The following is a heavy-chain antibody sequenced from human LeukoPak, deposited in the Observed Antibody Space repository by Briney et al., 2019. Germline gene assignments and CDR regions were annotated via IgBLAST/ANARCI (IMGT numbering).Heavy chain of an antibody. CDR3: ARVALSVPATAIQADGDAFDI. D-gene: IGHD2-2*02. Sequence: PGGSLRLSCTTSGFTFTDYWMTWVRQAPGKGLEWVANINQDGSKKFYVDSVKGRFTISRDNAKNALYLQMNSLRAEDTAVYYCARVALSVPATAIQADGDAFDIWGQGTMVTVSS. CDR1: GFTFTDYW. J-gene: IGHJ3*02. CDR2: INQDGSKK. V-gene: IGHV3-7*01.